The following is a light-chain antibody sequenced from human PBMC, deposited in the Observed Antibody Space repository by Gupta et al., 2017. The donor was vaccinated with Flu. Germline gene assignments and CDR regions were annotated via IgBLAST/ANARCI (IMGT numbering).Light chain of an antibody. Sequence: DSQMTQSPSSLSASVGDKVNITCRASQSIGTYLYWYHHNVGRAPKPIILAASRVTPGVPFRFTWRGSEKDFTLTSTRRQNDDCVNYCWQYSDSSVTFGQGTQVEIK. V-gene: IGKV1-39*01. CDR1: QSIGTY. CDR3: QYSDSSVT. CDR2: AAS. J-gene: IGKJ5*01.